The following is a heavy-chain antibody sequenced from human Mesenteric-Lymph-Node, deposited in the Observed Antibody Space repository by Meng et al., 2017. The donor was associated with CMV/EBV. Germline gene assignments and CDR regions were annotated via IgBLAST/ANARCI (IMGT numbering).Heavy chain of an antibody. CDR2: INPNSGGT. CDR1: GYTFTRYY. Sequence: ASVKVSCKASGYTFTRYYMHWVRQAPGQGLEWMGWINPNSGGTNYAQKFQGRVAMTRDPSISTAYMELSRLRSDDTAVYYCARDNGCGGDCYCDYWGQGTLVTVSS. V-gene: IGHV1-2*02. J-gene: IGHJ4*02. D-gene: IGHD2-21*01. CDR3: ARDNGCGGDCYCDY.